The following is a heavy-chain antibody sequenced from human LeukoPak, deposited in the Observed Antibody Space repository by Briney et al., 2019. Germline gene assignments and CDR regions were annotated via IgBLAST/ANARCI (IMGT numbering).Heavy chain of an antibody. J-gene: IGHJ4*02. V-gene: IGHV3-23*01. CDR3: AKTYYYGSGSYQRPFQYYFDY. CDR1: GFTFSSYA. D-gene: IGHD3-10*01. CDR2: ISGSGGST. Sequence: RGSLGLSCAASGFTFSSYAMSWVRQAPGKGLEWVSAISGSGGSTYYADSVKGRFTISRDNSKNTLYLQMNSLRAEDTAVYYCAKTYYYGSGSYQRPFQYYFDYWGQGTLVTVSS.